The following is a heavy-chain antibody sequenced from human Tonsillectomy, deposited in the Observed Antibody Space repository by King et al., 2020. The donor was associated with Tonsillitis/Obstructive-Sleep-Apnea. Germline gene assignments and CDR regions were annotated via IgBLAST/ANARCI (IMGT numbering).Heavy chain of an antibody. D-gene: IGHD2-21*02. CDR1: GFTFSSYW. V-gene: IGHV3-7*03. CDR2: IKQDGSEK. J-gene: IGHJ2*01. CDR3: ARHLGADFLHWYFDL. Sequence: VQLVESGGGLVQPGGSLRVSCAASGFTFSSYWMSWVRQAPGKGLEWVANIKQDGSEKYYVDSVKGRFTISRDNAKKSLYLQMNSLRAEDTAFYYCARHLGADFLHWYFDLWGRGTLVTVSS.